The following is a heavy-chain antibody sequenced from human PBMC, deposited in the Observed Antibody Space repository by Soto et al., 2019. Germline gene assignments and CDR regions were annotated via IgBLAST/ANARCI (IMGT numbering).Heavy chain of an antibody. CDR2: IWYDGTNK. D-gene: IGHD3-9*01. CDR3: VRHDIWARTGLDY. J-gene: IGHJ4*02. Sequence: QVQLVESGGGVVQPGRSLRLSCAASGFTFSSYGMHWVRQGPGKGLEWVALIWYDGTNKYYAESVKGRFTISRDNSKNTLFLQMSSLSVDDKAVYYCVRHDIWARTGLDYWGQGTLVTVSS. V-gene: IGHV3-33*01. CDR1: GFTFSSYG.